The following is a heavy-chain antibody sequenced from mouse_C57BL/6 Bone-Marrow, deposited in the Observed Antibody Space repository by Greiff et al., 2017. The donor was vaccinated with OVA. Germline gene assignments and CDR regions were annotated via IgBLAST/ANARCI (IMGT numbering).Heavy chain of an antibody. D-gene: IGHD1-1*01. V-gene: IGHV1-42*01. J-gene: IGHJ1*03. CDR1: GYSFTGYY. Sequence: VQLQQSGPELVKPGASVKISCKASGYSFTGYYMNWVKQSPEKSLEWIGEINPSTGGTTYNQKFKAKATLTVDKSSSTAYMQLKSLTSEDSAVYYCAKEDGSSYYWYFDVWGTGTTVTVSS. CDR3: AKEDGSSYYWYFDV. CDR2: INPSTGGT.